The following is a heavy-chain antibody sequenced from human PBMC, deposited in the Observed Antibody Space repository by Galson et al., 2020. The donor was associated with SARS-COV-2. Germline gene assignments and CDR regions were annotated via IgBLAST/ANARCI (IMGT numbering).Heavy chain of an antibody. CDR3: ARAWCIQTSRYGCLRLRYAFDV. Sequence: SETLSLTCSVSGGSFSSSDYFWGWIRQTPGKGLEWIGTIYDTLTTYYNPSLNSRVTISAGTSKNQFSLKLTSVTAADTAVYYCARAWCIQTSRYGCLRLRYAFDVWGQGTMVIVSS. CDR1: GGSFSSSDYF. D-gene: IGHD2-2*01. V-gene: IGHV4-39*07. J-gene: IGHJ3*01. CDR2: IYDTLTT.